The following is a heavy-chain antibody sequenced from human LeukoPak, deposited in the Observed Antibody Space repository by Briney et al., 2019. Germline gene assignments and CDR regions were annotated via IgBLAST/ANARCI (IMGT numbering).Heavy chain of an antibody. CDR3: ARVLGYCSGGSCYPRPWFDP. CDR2: IYHSEST. Sequence: SETLSLTCAVSGGSISSGGYSWSWIRQPPGKGLEWIGYIYHSESTYYNPSLKSRVSISVDRSKNQFSLKLSSVTAADTAVYYCARVLGYCSGGSCYPRPWFDPWGQGTLVTVSS. D-gene: IGHD2-15*01. J-gene: IGHJ5*02. V-gene: IGHV4-30-2*01. CDR1: GGSISSGGYS.